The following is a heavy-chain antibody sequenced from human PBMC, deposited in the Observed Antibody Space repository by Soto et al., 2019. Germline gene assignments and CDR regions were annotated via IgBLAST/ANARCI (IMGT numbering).Heavy chain of an antibody. D-gene: IGHD2-15*01. V-gene: IGHV3-15*04. Sequence: DVLLVESGGGLVEPGGSLRLSCAASGFTSYKAFLSWVRQAPGKGLEWVGQIGGNTESGTTKYPAPVRGRFTISRDDSRNPMYRQMTSLKIGDPPVYYCPVSGGGSDSHPWFHRWGQGTRVIVSS. CDR1: GFTSYKAF. J-gene: IGHJ5*02. CDR3: PVSGGGSDSHPWFHR. CDR2: IGGNTESGTT.